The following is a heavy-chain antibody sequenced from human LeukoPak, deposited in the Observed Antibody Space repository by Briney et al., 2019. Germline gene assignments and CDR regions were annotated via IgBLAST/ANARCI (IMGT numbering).Heavy chain of an antibody. CDR1: GGTLSFA. CDR3: AQDSAMVRGNYYMDV. V-gene: IGHV1-69*10. Sequence: SVKVSCKASGGTLSFAINWVRQAPGPGLEWMGGIIPILGSANYAQKFQGRVTITADKSTTTVYMELSSLRIDDTAIYYCAQDSAMVRGNYYMDVWGKGTTVTISS. J-gene: IGHJ6*03. CDR2: IIPILGSA. D-gene: IGHD3-10*01.